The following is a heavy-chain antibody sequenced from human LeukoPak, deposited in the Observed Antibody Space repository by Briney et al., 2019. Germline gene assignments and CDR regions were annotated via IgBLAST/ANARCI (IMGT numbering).Heavy chain of an antibody. CDR1: GFTFSSSW. CDR2: IKQDGSEK. J-gene: IGHJ4*02. V-gene: IGHV3-7*01. D-gene: IGHD1-26*01. Sequence: GGSLRLSCAASGFTFSSSWMSWVRQAPGKGLEWVANIKQDGSEKYYVDSVKGRFTISRDNAKNSLYLQLNSLRAEDTAVYYCARDKIVGPTTHDYWGQGTLVTVSS. CDR3: ARDKIVGPTTHDY.